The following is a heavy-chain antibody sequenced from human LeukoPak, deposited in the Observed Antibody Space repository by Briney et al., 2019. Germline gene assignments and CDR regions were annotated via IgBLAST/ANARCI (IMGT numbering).Heavy chain of an antibody. CDR1: GYTFMSHG. J-gene: IGHJ5*02. D-gene: IGHD4-11*01. CDR3: ARDLQADLNWFDP. CDR2: ISGSSSNT. V-gene: IGHV1-18*01. Sequence: ASVKVSCKAYGYTFMSHGISWVRQAPGQGLEWMGWISGSSSNTNYAQRLQGRVTMTTDTSTTTAYMELRSLRSEDTAVYYCARDLQADLNWFDPWGQGTLVTVSS.